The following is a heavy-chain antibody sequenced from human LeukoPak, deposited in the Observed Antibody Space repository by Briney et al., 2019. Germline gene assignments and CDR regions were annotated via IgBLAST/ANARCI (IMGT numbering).Heavy chain of an antibody. CDR2: ISSSSIT. V-gene: IGHV3-48*01. CDR1: GVTFSSYS. Sequence: PGGSLRLSCAASGVTFSSYSMNWVRQAPGKGLEWVSYISSSSITYYADSVKGRFTISRDNAKNSLYLQMNRLRAEDTAVYYCAVSFDYWGQGTLVTVSS. D-gene: IGHD5/OR15-5a*01. CDR3: AVSFDY. J-gene: IGHJ4*02.